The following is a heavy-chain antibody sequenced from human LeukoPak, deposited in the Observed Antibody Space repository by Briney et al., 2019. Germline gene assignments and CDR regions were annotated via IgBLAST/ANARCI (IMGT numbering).Heavy chain of an antibody. CDR2: IYYTGST. CDR3: ARDGWHYDSVWGSYRSSHAYDI. CDR1: GGSVSSGSSY. V-gene: IGHV4-61*01. Sequence: SETLFLTCTVSGGSVSSGSSYWRWIRQPPGKGLEWIGYIYYTGSTNYNPSLRSRVTISVETSKIQFSLRLTSATAADTAVYYCARDGWHYDSVWGSYRSSHAYDIWGQGTMVTVSS. J-gene: IGHJ3*02. D-gene: IGHD3-16*02.